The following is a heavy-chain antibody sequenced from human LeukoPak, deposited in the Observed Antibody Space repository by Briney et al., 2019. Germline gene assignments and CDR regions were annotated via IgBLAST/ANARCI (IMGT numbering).Heavy chain of an antibody. D-gene: IGHD2-2*01. CDR1: GYTFTGYY. Sequence: ASVKVSCKASGYTFTGYYMHWVRQAPGQGLEWMGWINPNSGGTSYSQRFQGRVTMTRDTSISTAYMDLSKLRSDDTAVHYCARTDIVVVPAATLDAFDIWGQGTMVTVSS. CDR3: ARTDIVVVPAATLDAFDI. CDR2: INPNSGGT. V-gene: IGHV1-2*02. J-gene: IGHJ3*02.